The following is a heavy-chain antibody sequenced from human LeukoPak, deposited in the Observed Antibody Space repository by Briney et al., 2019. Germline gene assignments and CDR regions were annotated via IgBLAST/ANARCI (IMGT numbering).Heavy chain of an antibody. V-gene: IGHV3-48*03. Sequence: PGGSLRLSCAASGFMFSSFERYWVRQAPGKGLEWVAYISSGASIMYYADSVKGRFTISRDDAKTSLFLQMNSLRAEDTAVYYCARDDGAYYQHSTYVCGKGTTVTVSS. CDR2: ISSGASIM. D-gene: IGHD1-26*01. J-gene: IGHJ6*04. CDR1: GFMFSSFE. CDR3: ARDDGAYYQHSTYV.